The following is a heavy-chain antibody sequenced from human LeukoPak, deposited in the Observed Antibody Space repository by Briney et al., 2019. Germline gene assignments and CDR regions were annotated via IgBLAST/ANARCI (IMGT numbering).Heavy chain of an antibody. V-gene: IGHV4-59*01. CDR3: ARERCSGGSCYLGGVLRGYFDS. CDR1: GGSISSYY. Sequence: SETLSLACTVSGGSISSYYWSWIRQPPGKGLEWIGYIHYSGSTNYNPYLKSRVTISADTSKNQFSLNLSSVTAADTAVYYCARERCSGGSCYLGGVLRGYFDSWGQGTLVTVSS. D-gene: IGHD2-15*01. CDR2: IHYSGST. J-gene: IGHJ4*02.